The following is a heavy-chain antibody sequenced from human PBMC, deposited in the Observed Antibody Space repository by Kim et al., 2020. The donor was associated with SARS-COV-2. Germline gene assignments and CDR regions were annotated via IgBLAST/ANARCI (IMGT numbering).Heavy chain of an antibody. CDR3: ARPMVRGVSWFDP. Sequence: SQKYQGRATITRDTSASTAYMELGSLRSEDTAVYYCARPMVRGVSWFDPWGQGTLVTVSS. J-gene: IGHJ5*02. D-gene: IGHD3-10*01. V-gene: IGHV1-3*01.